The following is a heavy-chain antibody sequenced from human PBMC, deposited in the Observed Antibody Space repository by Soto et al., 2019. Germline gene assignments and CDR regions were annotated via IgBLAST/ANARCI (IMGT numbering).Heavy chain of an antibody. CDR1: GGSISSSSYY. CDR3: ARTYCGGDCYGTWFDP. J-gene: IGHJ5*02. CDR2: IYYSGST. V-gene: IGHV4-39*01. Sequence: PSETLSLTCTVSGGSISSSSYYWGWIRQPPGKGLEWIGSIYYSGSTYYNPSLKSRVTISVDTSKNQFSLKLSSVTAADTAVYYCARTYCGGDCYGTWFDPWGQGTLVTVSS. D-gene: IGHD2-21*02.